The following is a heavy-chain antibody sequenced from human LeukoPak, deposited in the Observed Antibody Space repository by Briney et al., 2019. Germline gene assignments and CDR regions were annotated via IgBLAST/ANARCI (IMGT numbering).Heavy chain of an antibody. V-gene: IGHV3-33*01. Sequence: SGRSLRLSCAASGFTFSSYGMHWVRQAPGKGLEWVAVIWTDGSKKSYADSVKGRFTFTRDNSKNMLYLQMDSLRADDTAVYYCARRSSGTSGLDYWGQGILVTVSS. D-gene: IGHD1-26*01. CDR2: IWTDGSKK. J-gene: IGHJ4*02. CDR3: ARRSSGTSGLDY. CDR1: GFTFSSYG.